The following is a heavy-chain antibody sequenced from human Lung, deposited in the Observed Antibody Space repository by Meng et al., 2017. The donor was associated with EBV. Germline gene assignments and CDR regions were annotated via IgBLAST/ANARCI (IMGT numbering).Heavy chain of an antibody. CDR2: MNPNSGDT. CDR1: GYTFNSYD. D-gene: IGHD3-10*01. Sequence: VQLGQPGAVGNKPWASVKVSCKASGYTFNSYDVNWVRQATAQGLEWMGWMNPNSGDTGYAQNFQGRLTMTRNTSISTAYMELSSLRSEGTAVYYCARDVYGSGTYRSDPWGQGTLVTVSS. V-gene: IGHV1-8*01. CDR3: ARDVYGSGTYRSDP. J-gene: IGHJ5*02.